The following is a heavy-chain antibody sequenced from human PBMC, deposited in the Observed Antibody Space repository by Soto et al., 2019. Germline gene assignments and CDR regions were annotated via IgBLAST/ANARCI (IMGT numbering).Heavy chain of an antibody. J-gene: IGHJ6*02. D-gene: IGHD6-13*01. CDR1: GGSSSRSNW. V-gene: IGHV4-4*02. CDR3: ARDRGAAAGTYYYYYGMDV. CDR2: IYHSGST. Sequence: QVQLQESGAGLVKPSGTLSLTCAVSGGSSSRSNWWSWVRQHPGKGLGWIGAIYHSGSTNYPPTLKSRVTISADKSKNQFSLKLSSVTAADTAVYYCARDRGAAAGTYYYYYGMDVWGQGTTVTVSS.